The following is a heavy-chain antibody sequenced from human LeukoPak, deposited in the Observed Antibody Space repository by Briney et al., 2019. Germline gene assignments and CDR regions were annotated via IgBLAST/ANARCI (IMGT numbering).Heavy chain of an antibody. Sequence: PGGSLRLSCAASGFTFSSYAMNWVRQAPGKGLEWVSSISSSSGYIYYADSVKGRFTISRDNAKNSLYLQMNSLRAEDTAVYYCARARGWLRSAFDIWGQGTMVTVSS. V-gene: IGHV3-21*01. J-gene: IGHJ3*02. D-gene: IGHD5-12*01. CDR1: GFTFSSYA. CDR3: ARARGWLRSAFDI. CDR2: ISSSSGYI.